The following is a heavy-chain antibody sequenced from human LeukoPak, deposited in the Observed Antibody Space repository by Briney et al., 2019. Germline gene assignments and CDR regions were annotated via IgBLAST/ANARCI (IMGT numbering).Heavy chain of an antibody. Sequence: GGSLRLSCAASGFTFSTFAMSWVRQAPGKGLEWVSVIYSGGTTYYADSIKGRFTISRDNSKNTLYLQMNSLRAEDTAVYYCAGRYDSSGYPLHWGQGTLVTVSS. V-gene: IGHV3-53*01. CDR2: IYSGGTT. CDR3: AGRYDSSGYPLH. J-gene: IGHJ4*02. D-gene: IGHD3-22*01. CDR1: GFTFSTFA.